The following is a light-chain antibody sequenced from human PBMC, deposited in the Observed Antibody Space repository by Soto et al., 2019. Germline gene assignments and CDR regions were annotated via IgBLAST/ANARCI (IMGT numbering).Light chain of an antibody. CDR3: GTWDSSLSAVV. J-gene: IGLJ2*01. V-gene: IGLV1-51*01. CDR2: DNN. Sequence: QAVLTQPPSVSAAPGQKVTISCSGSSSNIGNKYVSWYHQLPGTAPKLLIYDNNKRPSGIPDRFSGSKSGTSATLGITGLQTGDEADYYCGTWDSSLSAVVFGGGTKLTVL. CDR1: SSNIGNKY.